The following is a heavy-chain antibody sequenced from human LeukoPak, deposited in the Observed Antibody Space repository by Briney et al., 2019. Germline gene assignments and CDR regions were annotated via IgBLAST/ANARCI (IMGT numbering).Heavy chain of an antibody. V-gene: IGHV5-51*01. CDR1: GYSFTSYW. D-gene: IGHD3-10*01. CDR3: ARTMVRGVIISWYFDY. CDR2: IYPGDSDT. J-gene: IGHJ4*02. Sequence: GGSLKISCKGSGYSFTSYWIGWVRQMPGKGLEWMGIIYPGDSDTRYSPSFQGQVTISADKSISTAYLQWSSLKASDTAMYYCARTMVRGVIISWYFDYLGQGTLVTVSS.